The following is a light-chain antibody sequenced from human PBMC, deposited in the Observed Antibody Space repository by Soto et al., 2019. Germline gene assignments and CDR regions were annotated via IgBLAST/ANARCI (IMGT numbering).Light chain of an antibody. J-gene: IGKJ5*01. CDR3: QQYVTSAIT. CDR2: GAS. V-gene: IGKV3-20*01. Sequence: EIVLTQSPGTLSLSPGERATLSCRASQSVSNNYLAWYQQKPGQAPRLLIYGASNRATGIPDRFSGSGSGTDFTLTISRLEPEDFALYYCQQYVTSAITFGQGTRLRL. CDR1: QSVSNNY.